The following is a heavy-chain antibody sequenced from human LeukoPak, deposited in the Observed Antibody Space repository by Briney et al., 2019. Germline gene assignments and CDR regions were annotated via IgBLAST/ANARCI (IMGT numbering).Heavy chain of an antibody. J-gene: IGHJ3*01. CDR3: TRDYGDYGDDVFDV. CDR1: GNTFTTYG. V-gene: IGHV1-18*01. CDR2: ISPYHGNT. D-gene: IGHD4-17*01. Sequence: ASVKVSCKTSGNTFTTYGINWVRQAPGQGLEWMGWISPYHGNTKYAYGLQDRVTLTTDASTTTAYMELSGLRPDDTAVYYCTRDYGDYGDDVFDVWGQGTMVIVSS.